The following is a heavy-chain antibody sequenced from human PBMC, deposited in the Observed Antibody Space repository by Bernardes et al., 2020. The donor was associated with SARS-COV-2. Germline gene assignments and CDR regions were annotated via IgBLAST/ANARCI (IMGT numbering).Heavy chain of an antibody. CDR2: ISGSGTT. CDR3: ARDHTIYDVYYFDE. Sequence: GGSLRLSCAASGFTFSNYAMSWVRQAPGKGLEWVSAISGSGTTYFADSVKGRFTISRDNSKNTVYLQMNSLRPADTAIYYCARDHTIYDVYYFDEWGQGALVTVSS. CDR1: GFTFSNYA. J-gene: IGHJ4*02. D-gene: IGHD3-9*01. V-gene: IGHV3-23*01.